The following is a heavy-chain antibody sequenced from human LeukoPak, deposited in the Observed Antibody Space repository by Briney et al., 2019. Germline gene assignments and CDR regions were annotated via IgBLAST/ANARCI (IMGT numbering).Heavy chain of an antibody. Sequence: PSETLSLTCAVYGGSFSGYYWSWIRQPPGKGLEWIGEINHSGSTNYNPSLKSRVTISVDTSKNQFSLKLSSVTAADTAVYYCARGAYCSSTSCYAYYYYYGMDVWGQGTTVTVSS. CDR3: ARGAYCSSTSCYAYYYYYGMDV. D-gene: IGHD2-2*01. V-gene: IGHV4-34*01. CDR2: INHSGST. CDR1: GGSFSGYY. J-gene: IGHJ6*02.